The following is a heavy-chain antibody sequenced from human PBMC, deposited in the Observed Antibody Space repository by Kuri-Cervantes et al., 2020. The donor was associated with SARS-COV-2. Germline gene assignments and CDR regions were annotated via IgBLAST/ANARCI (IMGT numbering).Heavy chain of an antibody. Sequence: ASVKVTCKASGCTITSNGISWVRQAPGQGLEGMGWISAYNGNTSYARKFQGRVMMTTVTSTRTAYMELRSLRSDDTAVYYCARDDGRRILGVVINHYYYGMDVWGQGTTVTVSS. J-gene: IGHJ6*02. CDR1: GCTITSNG. CDR3: ARDDGRRILGVVINHYYYGMDV. V-gene: IGHV1-18*01. D-gene: IGHD3-3*01. CDR2: ISAYNGNT.